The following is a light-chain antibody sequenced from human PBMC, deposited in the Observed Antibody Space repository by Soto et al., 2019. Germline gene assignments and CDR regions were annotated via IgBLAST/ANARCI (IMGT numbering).Light chain of an antibody. CDR3: YCAADNNPSV. CDR2: KDT. Sequence: SYELTQPSSVSVSPGQTARITCSGDVLAKRYTRWFQQKPGQAPVLVMYKDTERPSGIPERFSGSSSGTTVTLTISGAQVEDEADYYCYCAADNNPSVFGTGTKVTVL. J-gene: IGLJ1*01. CDR1: VLAKRY. V-gene: IGLV3-27*01.